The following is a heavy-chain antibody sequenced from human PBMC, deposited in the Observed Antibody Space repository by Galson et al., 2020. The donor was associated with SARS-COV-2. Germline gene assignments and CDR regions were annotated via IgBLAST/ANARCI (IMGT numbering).Heavy chain of an antibody. V-gene: IGHV4-30-4*01. J-gene: IGHJ4*02. CDR3: ARSRLGEVSFSN. CDR1: GGSISSGDYY. Sequence: TSETLSLTCTVSGGSISSGDYYWSWTRQPPGKGLEWIGYINYSGSTYYNPSLRGRVTISGDTSKNQFSLKLSSVTAADTALYYCARSRLGEVSFSNWGQGTLVTVSS. CDR2: INYSGST. D-gene: IGHD3-16*02.